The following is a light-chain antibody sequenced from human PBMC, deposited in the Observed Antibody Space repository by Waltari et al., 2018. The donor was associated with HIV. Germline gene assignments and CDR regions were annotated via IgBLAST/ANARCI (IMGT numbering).Light chain of an antibody. CDR3: QQSSVTPLT. V-gene: IGKV1-39*01. Sequence: IQMTQSPSALSASVGDRITISCRASENINKYLNWYQQRPGKSPKLLIYGAFSLQPGVPSRFSASGSGTDFNLIIRNLQPEYVALYFCQQSSVTPLTFGGGTRVDIK. CDR2: GAF. CDR1: ENINKY. J-gene: IGKJ4*01.